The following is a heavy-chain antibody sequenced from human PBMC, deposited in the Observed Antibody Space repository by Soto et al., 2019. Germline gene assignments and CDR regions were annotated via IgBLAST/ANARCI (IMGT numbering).Heavy chain of an antibody. CDR2: IYHSGST. CDR1: GGSISSGGYY. D-gene: IGHD3-10*01. J-gene: IGHJ4*02. V-gene: IGHV4-39*07. Sequence: PSETLSLTCTVSGGSISSGGYYWSWIRQHPGKGLEWIGEIYHSGSTNYNPSLKSRVTISVDKWKNQFSLQLRSMTAADTAVYYCAAHSGSTYGPLDYWGLGTQVTVSS. CDR3: AAHSGSTYGPLDY.